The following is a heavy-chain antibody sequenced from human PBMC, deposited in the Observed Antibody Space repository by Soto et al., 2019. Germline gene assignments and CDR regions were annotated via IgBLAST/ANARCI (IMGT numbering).Heavy chain of an antibody. Sequence: QVQLVESGGGVVQPGRSLRLSCAASGFTFSNNGMHWVRQAPGKGLEWVAVISYDGSSKYYADSVKGRFTISRDNSKNTLFLQINSLRAEDTAVFYCAKGRYYALYGMDVWGQGTTVTVSS. J-gene: IGHJ6*02. CDR2: ISYDGSSK. CDR3: AKGRYYALYGMDV. CDR1: GFTFSNNG. V-gene: IGHV3-30*18. D-gene: IGHD3-22*01.